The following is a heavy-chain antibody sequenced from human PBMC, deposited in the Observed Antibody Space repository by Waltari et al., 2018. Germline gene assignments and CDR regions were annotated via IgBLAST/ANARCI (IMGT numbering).Heavy chain of an antibody. J-gene: IGHJ3*02. Sequence: EVQLVESGVGLVQPGGSLRLSCGGSGITLSSFWMIWLRLAPGKGLDWVANMNRDGSETYYVDSVKGRFTISRDNAKNSLYLEMNTLRVEDTAIYYCARLSSSWNEKGAFDIWGQGTMVTVSS. V-gene: IGHV3-7*01. CDR1: GITLSSFW. CDR3: ARLSSSWNEKGAFDI. D-gene: IGHD6-13*01. CDR2: MNRDGSET.